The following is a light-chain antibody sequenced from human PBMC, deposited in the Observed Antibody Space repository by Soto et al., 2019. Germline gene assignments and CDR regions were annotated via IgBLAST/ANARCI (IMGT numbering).Light chain of an antibody. J-gene: IGLJ2*01. V-gene: IGLV1-51*01. CDR1: NSNIGNND. CDR2: DND. CDR3: GAWDSSLSTGV. Sequence: QSVLTQPPSVSAAPGQKVTISCSGSNSNIGNNDVSWYHQLPGTAPKLVIYDNDKRPSGTPDRFSGSKSGTSATLDITGLQTGDEADYYCGAWDSSLSTGVCGGGTKLTVL.